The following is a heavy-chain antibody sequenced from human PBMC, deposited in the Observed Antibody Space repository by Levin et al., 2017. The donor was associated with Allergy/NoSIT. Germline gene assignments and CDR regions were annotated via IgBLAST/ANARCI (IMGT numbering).Heavy chain of an antibody. Sequence: GESLKISCAASGFTFSSYAMSWVRQAPGKGLEWVSAISGSGGSTYYADSVKGRFTISRDNSKNTLYLQTNSLRAEDTAVYYCANVGSAVAVYFDYWGQGTLVTVSS. CDR2: ISGSGGST. J-gene: IGHJ4*02. CDR1: GFTFSSYA. D-gene: IGHD6-19*01. V-gene: IGHV3-23*01. CDR3: ANVGSAVAVYFDY.